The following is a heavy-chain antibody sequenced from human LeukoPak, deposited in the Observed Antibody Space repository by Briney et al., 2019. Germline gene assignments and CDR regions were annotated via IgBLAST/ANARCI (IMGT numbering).Heavy chain of an antibody. J-gene: IGHJ4*02. CDR3: ARAPHFFDTSGSRYYFDY. Sequence: SETLSLTCSVSGGSIRSTTYYWGWIRQPPGKGLEWIGSIYYSGNTYYSPSLMSRVAISVDTSKNQFSLNLSSVTAADTAVYFCARAPHFFDTSGSRYYFDYWGQGTLVTVSS. CDR1: GGSIRSTTYY. CDR2: IYYSGNT. V-gene: IGHV4-39*07. D-gene: IGHD3-22*01.